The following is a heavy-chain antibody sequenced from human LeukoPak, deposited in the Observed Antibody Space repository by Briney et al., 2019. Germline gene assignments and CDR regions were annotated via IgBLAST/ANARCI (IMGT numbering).Heavy chain of an antibody. CDR1: GFTFTSYG. Sequence: GGSLRLSCAASGFTFTSYGMHWVRQAPGKGLEWVAVIWYDGSNKEYVDSVKGRFTISRDNAKNTVNLQMSGLRDEDTAVYYCARPVCGGDCYPYDYWGQGSLVTVSS. CDR3: ARPVCGGDCYPYDY. J-gene: IGHJ4*02. V-gene: IGHV3-33*01. CDR2: IWYDGSNK. D-gene: IGHD2-21*02.